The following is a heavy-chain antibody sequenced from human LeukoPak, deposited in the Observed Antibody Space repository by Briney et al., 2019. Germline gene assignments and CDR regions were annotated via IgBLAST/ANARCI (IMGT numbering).Heavy chain of an antibody. CDR3: ARRNDFDI. Sequence: SDTLSLTCTFSVGSITGYHWSWLRQPPGKGREWIGYIYSSESTEYKPSLKSRVTISADTSKNQFSLKLTSVTAADTAIYYCARRNDFDIWGEGTMVTVSS. CDR2: IYSSEST. V-gene: IGHV4-4*08. CDR1: VGSITGYH. J-gene: IGHJ3*02.